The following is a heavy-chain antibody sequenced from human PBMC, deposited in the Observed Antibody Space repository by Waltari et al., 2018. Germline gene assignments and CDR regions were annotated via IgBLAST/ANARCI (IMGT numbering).Heavy chain of an antibody. CDR1: GFTLSNAW. Sequence: EVQLVESGGGLVKPGGSLRLSCAASGFTLSNAWMSWVRQAPGKGLEWVGRIKTKTEGGTTDYAAPVKGRFTISRDDSKNTLYLQMNSLQTEDTAVYYCTTAYLWVTVPDYWGQGTLDTVSS. V-gene: IGHV3-15*01. CDR3: TTAYLWVTVPDY. CDR2: IKTKTEGGTT. J-gene: IGHJ4*02. D-gene: IGHD2-21*02.